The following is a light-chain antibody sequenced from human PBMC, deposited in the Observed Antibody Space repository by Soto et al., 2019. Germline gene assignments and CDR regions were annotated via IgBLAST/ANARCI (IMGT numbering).Light chain of an antibody. V-gene: IGKV1-5*01. CDR3: QQYNSYLWT. Sequence: DIQMTQSPSTLSASVGARVPITCRASQTITTWLAWYQQKPGKAPKLLIYDASTLESGVPSRFSGSGFGTEFSLTISSLQPDDFASYYCQQYNSYLWTFGQGTKVDIK. CDR1: QTITTW. CDR2: DAS. J-gene: IGKJ1*01.